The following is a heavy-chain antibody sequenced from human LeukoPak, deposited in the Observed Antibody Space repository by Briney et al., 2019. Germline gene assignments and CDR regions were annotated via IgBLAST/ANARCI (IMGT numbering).Heavy chain of an antibody. V-gene: IGHV1-69*05. CDR2: IIPIFGTA. CDR1: GGTFSSYA. J-gene: IGHJ4*02. D-gene: IGHD3-22*01. CDR3: ARTYYYDSSALGGLDY. Sequence: ASVKVSCKXSGGTFSSYAISWVRQSPRQGLEWMGRIIPIFGTANYAQKFQGRVTITTDESTSTAYMELSSLRSEDTAVYYCARTYYYDSSALGGLDYWGQGTLVTVSS.